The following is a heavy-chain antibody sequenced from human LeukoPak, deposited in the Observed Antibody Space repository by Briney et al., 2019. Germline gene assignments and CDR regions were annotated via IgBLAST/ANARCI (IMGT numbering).Heavy chain of an antibody. V-gene: IGHV4-59*08. J-gene: IGHJ4*02. CDR2: IYYSGST. Sequence: SETLSLTCTVSGGSISTYYWSWIRQSPGKGLEWIGYIYYSGSTNYNPSLKSRVTISVDTSKNQFSLRLSSVTAADTAVYYCAREDYYDSSGYYLDCWGQGTLVTVSS. CDR3: AREDYYDSSGYYLDC. D-gene: IGHD3-22*01. CDR1: GGSISTYY.